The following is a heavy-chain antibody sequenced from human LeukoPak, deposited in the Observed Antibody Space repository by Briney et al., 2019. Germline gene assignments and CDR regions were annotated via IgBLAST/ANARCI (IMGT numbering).Heavy chain of an antibody. CDR2: IYHSGST. CDR3: ARDKEGSFDY. J-gene: IGHJ4*02. Sequence: SEALSLTCAVSGYSLSSGYYWGWRRQPPGKGREWIGSIYHSGSTYYNPSLKRRVTISVDTSKNQFSLKLSSVTAADTAVYYCARDKEGSFDYWGQGTLVTVSS. CDR1: GYSLSSGYY. V-gene: IGHV4-38-2*02.